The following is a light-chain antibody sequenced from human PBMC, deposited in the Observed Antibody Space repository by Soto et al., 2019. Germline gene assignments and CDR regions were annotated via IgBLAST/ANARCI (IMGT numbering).Light chain of an antibody. CDR2: GAS. CDR1: QSVSSSY. Sequence: EIVLTQSPGTLSLSPVERATLSCRASQSVSSSYLAWYQQKPVQAPRLLIYGASSRATGIPDRFSGSGSGTDFTLTISRLEPEDFAVYYCQQYGSWLTFGGGTKVDIK. J-gene: IGKJ4*01. V-gene: IGKV3-20*01. CDR3: QQYGSWLT.